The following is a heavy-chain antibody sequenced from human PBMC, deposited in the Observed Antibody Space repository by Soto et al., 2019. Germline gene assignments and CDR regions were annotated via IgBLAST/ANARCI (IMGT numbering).Heavy chain of an antibody. D-gene: IGHD2-15*01. CDR2: IIPILGIA. CDR1: GGTFSSYT. V-gene: IGHV1-69*04. CDR3: ARDRFDIVVVVAATHNAFDI. Sequence: SVKVSCKASGGTFSSYTISWVRQAPGRGLEWMGRIIPILGIANYAQKFQGRVTITADKSTSTAYMELSSLRSEDTAVYYCARDRFDIVVVVAATHNAFDIWGQGTMVTVSS. J-gene: IGHJ3*02.